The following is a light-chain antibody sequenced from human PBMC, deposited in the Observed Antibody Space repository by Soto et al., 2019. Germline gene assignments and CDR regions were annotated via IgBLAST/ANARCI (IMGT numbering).Light chain of an antibody. CDR1: QSVSSSY. CDR2: GAS. CDR3: QQYGSSPLT. J-gene: IGKJ4*01. V-gene: IGKV3-20*01. Sequence: IVLTKSPGTRSLSPMEIATLSFRASQSVSSSYLAWYQQKPGQAPRLLIYGASSRATGIPDRFSGSGSGTDFTLTISRLEPEDFAVYYCQQYGSSPLTFGGGTKVDI.